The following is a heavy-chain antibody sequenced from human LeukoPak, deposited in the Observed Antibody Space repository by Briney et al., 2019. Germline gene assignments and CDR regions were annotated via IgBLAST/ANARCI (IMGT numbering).Heavy chain of an antibody. V-gene: IGHV3-23*01. CDR1: GFTFSNYA. Sequence: PGGSLRLSCAASGFTFSNYAMNWVRQAPGKGLEWVSAITGSGGSTIYADSVEGRFTISRDNSKNTLYLQMNSLRAEDSAVYYCAKGWYYYGSGSYVFDYWGQGTLVTVSS. J-gene: IGHJ4*02. D-gene: IGHD3-10*01. CDR3: AKGWYYYGSGSYVFDY. CDR2: ITGSGGST.